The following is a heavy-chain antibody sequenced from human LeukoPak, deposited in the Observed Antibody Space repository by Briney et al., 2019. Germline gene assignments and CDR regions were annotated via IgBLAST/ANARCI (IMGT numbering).Heavy chain of an antibody. CDR1: GYTLTELS. J-gene: IGHJ4*02. Sequence: ASVKVSCKVSGYTLTELSMHWERQAPGKGLEWMGGFDPEDGETIYAQKFQGRVTMTEDTSTDTAYMELSSLRSEDTAVYYCATVTYYYDSSGYQFDYWGQGTLVTVSS. CDR3: ATVTYYYDSSGYQFDY. D-gene: IGHD3-22*01. V-gene: IGHV1-24*01. CDR2: FDPEDGET.